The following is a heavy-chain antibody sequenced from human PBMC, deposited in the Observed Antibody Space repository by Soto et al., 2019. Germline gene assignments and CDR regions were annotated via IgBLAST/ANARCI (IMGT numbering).Heavy chain of an antibody. Sequence: ASVKVSCKVSGYTLTELSMHWVRQAPGKGLEWMGGFDPEDGETIYAQKFQGRVTMTEDTSTDTAYMELSSLRFEDTAVYYCATLVGAAGTRDAFDIWGQGTMVTVSS. CDR1: GYTLTELS. D-gene: IGHD6-13*01. J-gene: IGHJ3*02. CDR2: FDPEDGET. V-gene: IGHV1-24*01. CDR3: ATLVGAAGTRDAFDI.